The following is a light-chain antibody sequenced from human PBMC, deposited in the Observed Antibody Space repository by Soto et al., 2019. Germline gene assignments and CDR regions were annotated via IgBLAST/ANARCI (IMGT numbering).Light chain of an antibody. CDR1: QGISNE. Sequence: IQMTQSPSSLSASVGDRVTITCRASQGISNELGWYQQRPGKAPKVLIYGASNLQSGVPSRFSGSASGTDFTLTISSLQPADFATYYCLQDYTYPWTFGQGTTVE. CDR3: LQDYTYPWT. CDR2: GAS. J-gene: IGKJ1*01. V-gene: IGKV1-6*01.